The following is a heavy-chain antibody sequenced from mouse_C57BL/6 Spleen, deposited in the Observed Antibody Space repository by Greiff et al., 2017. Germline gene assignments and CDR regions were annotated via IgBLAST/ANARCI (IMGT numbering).Heavy chain of an antibody. D-gene: IGHD2-1*01. CDR3: TTAIYYGLAWFAY. Sequence: VKLPQSGAELVRPGASVKLSCTASGFNIKDDYMHWVKQRPEQGLDWIGWIDPENGDTEYASKFQGKATITADTSYNTAYLQLSSLTSEDTAVYYCTTAIYYGLAWFAYWGQGTLVTVSA. J-gene: IGHJ3*01. CDR2: IDPENGDT. V-gene: IGHV14-4*01. CDR1: GFNIKDDY.